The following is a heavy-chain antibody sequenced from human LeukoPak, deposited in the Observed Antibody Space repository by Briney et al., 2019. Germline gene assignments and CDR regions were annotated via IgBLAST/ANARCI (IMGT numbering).Heavy chain of an antibody. D-gene: IGHD2-2*01. CDR1: GYSFTSYW. CDR2: IYPGDSDT. Sequence: GESLKISCKGSGYSFTSYWIGWVRQMPGKGLEWMGIIYPGDSDTRYSPSFQGQVTISADKSISTAYLQWSSLKASDTAMYYCARLTLLYCSSTSCEYYFDCWGQGTLVTVSS. J-gene: IGHJ4*02. V-gene: IGHV5-51*01. CDR3: ARLTLLYCSSTSCEYYFDC.